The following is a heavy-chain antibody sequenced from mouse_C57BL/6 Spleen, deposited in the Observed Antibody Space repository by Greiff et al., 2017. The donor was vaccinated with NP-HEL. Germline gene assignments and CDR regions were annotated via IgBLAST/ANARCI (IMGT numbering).Heavy chain of an antibody. V-gene: IGHV1-26*01. CDR3: ARITTVIATDYWYIDV. CDR1: GYTFTDYY. Sequence: VQLQQSGPELVKPGASVKISCKASGYTFTDYYMNWVKQSHGKSLEWIGDINPNNGGTSYNQKFKGKATLTVDKSSSTAYMEPRSLTSEDSAVYYCARITTVIATDYWYIDVWGTGTTVTVSS. D-gene: IGHD1-1*01. CDR2: INPNNGGT. J-gene: IGHJ1*03.